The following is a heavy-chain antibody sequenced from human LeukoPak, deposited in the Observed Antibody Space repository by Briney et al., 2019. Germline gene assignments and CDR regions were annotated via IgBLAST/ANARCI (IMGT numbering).Heavy chain of an antibody. CDR2: IYTSGST. V-gene: IGHV4-4*07. CDR3: ARAYYDSSGYYNYYMDG. CDR1: GGTISSYY. Sequence: SETLSPTCTVSGGTISSYYWSWIRQPAGKGLEWIGRIYTSGSTNYNPSLTSRVTISVDTSKNQFSLKLSSVTAADTAVYYCARAYYDSSGYYNYYMDGWGKGTTVTVSS. D-gene: IGHD3-22*01. J-gene: IGHJ6*03.